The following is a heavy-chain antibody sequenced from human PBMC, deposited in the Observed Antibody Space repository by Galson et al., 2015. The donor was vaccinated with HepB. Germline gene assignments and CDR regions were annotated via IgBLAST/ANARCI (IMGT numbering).Heavy chain of an antibody. CDR3: ARVGGLSSSWYWVFDY. CDR2: ISAYNGNT. D-gene: IGHD6-13*01. V-gene: IGHV1-18*04. Sequence: SVKVSCKASGYKFTSYYMHWVRQAPGQGLEWMGWISAYNGNTNYAQKLQGRVTMTTDTSTSTAYMELRSLRSDDTAVYYCARVGGLSSSWYWVFDYWGQGTLVTVSS. CDR1: GYKFTSYY. J-gene: IGHJ4*02.